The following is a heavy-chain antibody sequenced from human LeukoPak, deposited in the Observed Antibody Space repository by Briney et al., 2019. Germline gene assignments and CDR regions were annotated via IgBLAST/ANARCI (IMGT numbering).Heavy chain of an antibody. J-gene: IGHJ4*02. CDR1: GYTFTSYD. CDR3: ARGRGYSYGIYRSEIDY. Sequence: GASVKVSCKASGYTFTSYDINWVRQATGQGLEWMGWMNPNSGNTGYAQKFQGRVTMTRNTSISTAYMELSSLRSEDTAVYYCARGRGYSYGIYRSEIDYWGQGTLVTVSS. V-gene: IGHV1-8*01. D-gene: IGHD5-18*01. CDR2: MNPNSGNT.